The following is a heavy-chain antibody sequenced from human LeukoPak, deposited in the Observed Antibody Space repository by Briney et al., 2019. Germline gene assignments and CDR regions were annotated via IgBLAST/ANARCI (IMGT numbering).Heavy chain of an antibody. J-gene: IGHJ4*02. CDR2: MNPNSGNT. CDR1: GYTFTSYD. Sequence: ASVKVSCKASGYTFTSYDINWVRQATGQGLEWMGWMNPNSGNTGYAQKFQGSVTMTRNTSISTAYMELSSLRSEDTAVYYCARGHGGDSSLKGSVDYWGQGTLVTVSS. CDR3: ARGHGGDSSLKGSVDY. D-gene: IGHD6-6*01. V-gene: IGHV1-8*01.